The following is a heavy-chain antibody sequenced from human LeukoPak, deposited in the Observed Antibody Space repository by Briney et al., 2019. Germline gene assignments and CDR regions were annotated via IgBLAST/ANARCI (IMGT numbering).Heavy chain of an antibody. V-gene: IGHV4-34*01. CDR3: ARGYPLYIVGATRGAFDI. D-gene: IGHD1-26*01. J-gene: IGHJ3*02. CDR2: INNSGSN. CDR1: GGSFSGYY. Sequence: PSETLSLTCAVYGGSFSGYYWSWIRQPPGKGLEWIGEINNSGSNNYHPSLKSRVITSVDTSNNQFSLQLSSVTAADTAVYYCARGYPLYIVGATRGAFDIWGQGTMVTVSS.